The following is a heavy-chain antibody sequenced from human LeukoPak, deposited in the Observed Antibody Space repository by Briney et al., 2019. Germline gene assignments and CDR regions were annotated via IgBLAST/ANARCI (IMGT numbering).Heavy chain of an antibody. CDR3: ARLTWICSNGVCYSGFDY. J-gene: IGHJ4*02. CDR1: EFVFSSYW. Sequence: TGGSLRLSCAASEFVFSSYWMGWVRQAPGKGLEWVANIKQDESEKYYVDSVKGRFTISRDNAKNSLYLQMNSLRADDTAIYYCARLTWICSNGVCYSGFDYWGQGTLVTVSS. V-gene: IGHV3-7*01. D-gene: IGHD2-8*01. CDR2: IKQDESEK.